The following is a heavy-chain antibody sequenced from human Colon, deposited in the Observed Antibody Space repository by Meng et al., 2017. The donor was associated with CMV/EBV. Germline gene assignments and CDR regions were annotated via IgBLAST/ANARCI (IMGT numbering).Heavy chain of an antibody. D-gene: IGHD2-2*01. CDR3: ARDYALRRFDY. CDR1: GGSLSSFY. CDR2: FYHSGII. J-gene: IGHJ4*02. V-gene: IGHV4-59*01. Sequence: SETLSLTCTLSGGSLSSFYWSWIRQSPGTGLEWIGHFYHSGIINYNPSLKNRATISVDMARNQLSLKLTAVTAADTAGYYCARDYALRRFDYWGQGTLVTVSS.